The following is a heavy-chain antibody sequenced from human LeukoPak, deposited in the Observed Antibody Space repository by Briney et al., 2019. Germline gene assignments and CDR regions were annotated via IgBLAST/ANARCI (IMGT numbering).Heavy chain of an antibody. V-gene: IGHV3-21*01. D-gene: IGHD2-2*01. J-gene: IGHJ4*02. CDR1: GFTFSSYS. CDR2: ISSSSSYI. CDR3: AFSTSCYLY. Sequence: GGSLRLSCAASGFTFSSYSMNWVRQAPGKGLEWVSSISSSSSYIYYADSVKGRFTISRDNAKNSLYLQINSLRAEDTAVYYCAFSTSCYLYWGQGTLVTVSS.